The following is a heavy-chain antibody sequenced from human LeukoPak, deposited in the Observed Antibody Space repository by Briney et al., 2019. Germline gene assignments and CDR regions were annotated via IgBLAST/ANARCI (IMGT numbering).Heavy chain of an antibody. CDR2: IYYSGST. CDR3: ARDAPASSFDV. CDR1: GGSISGYY. J-gene: IGHJ3*01. Sequence: SETLPLTCTVSGGSISGYYWCWIRQPPGKGLEWIGYIYYSGSTNYNPSLKSRVIISVDTSKNQFSLKLTSVTAADTAVYYFARDAPASSFDVSGAGEIVTVSS. V-gene: IGHV4-59*01.